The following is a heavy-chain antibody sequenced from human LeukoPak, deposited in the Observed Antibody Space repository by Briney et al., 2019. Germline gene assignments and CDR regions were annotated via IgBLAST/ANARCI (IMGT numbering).Heavy chain of an antibody. CDR1: GFTFSHYS. V-gene: IGHV3-7*02. J-gene: IGHJ5*02. Sequence: GGSLRLSCAASGFTFSHYSMIWVGQAPGKGLEWVGNIKQDGSEKRYADSVRGRFTISRDNAQTSLYLQMNSLRAEDTAVYYCARASDPWLQLTWGQGTLVTVSS. D-gene: IGHD5-24*01. CDR3: ARASDPWLQLT. CDR2: IKQDGSEK.